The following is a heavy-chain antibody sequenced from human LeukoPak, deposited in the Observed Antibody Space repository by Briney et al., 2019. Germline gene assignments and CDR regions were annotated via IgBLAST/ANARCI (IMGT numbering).Heavy chain of an antibody. Sequence: SETLSLTCTVSGGSISSYYWSWIRQPPGKGLEWIGYIYYSGSTNYNPSLKSRVTISVDTSKNQFSLKLSSVTAADTAVYYCARDPGRDYFDYWGQGTLVTVSS. CDR1: GGSISSYY. CDR3: ARDPGRDYFDY. V-gene: IGHV4-59*01. J-gene: IGHJ4*02. CDR2: IYYSGST.